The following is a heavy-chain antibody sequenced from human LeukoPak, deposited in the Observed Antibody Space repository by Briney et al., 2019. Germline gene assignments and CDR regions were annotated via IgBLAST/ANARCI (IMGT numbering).Heavy chain of an antibody. CDR2: ISGSGAST. CDR1: GFTLSTNA. D-gene: IGHD1-26*01. J-gene: IGHJ4*02. Sequence: LGGSLRLSCLTSGFTLSTNAMSWVRQARGKGLDWISGISGSGASTYYADSVKGRFTISRDDSRNTLYLQMNSLRGDDTAVYYCAKDVGKWESLHFFDYWGQGTLVTVSS. CDR3: AKDVGKWESLHFFDY. V-gene: IGHV3-23*01.